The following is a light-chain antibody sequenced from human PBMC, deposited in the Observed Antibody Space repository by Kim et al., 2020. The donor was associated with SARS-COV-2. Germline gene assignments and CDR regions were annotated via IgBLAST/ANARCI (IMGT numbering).Light chain of an antibody. CDR3: GTWDTSLSAWV. V-gene: IGLV1-51*01. CDR1: SSNIGNNF. Sequence: QSVLTQPPSVSAAPGQKVTISCSGSSSNIGNNFVSWYQQLPGTAPKRLLYDNDKRPSGIPDRLSGSKSGTSATLGITGLQTGDEADYYCGTWDTSLSAWVFGGGTKLTV. CDR2: DND. J-gene: IGLJ3*02.